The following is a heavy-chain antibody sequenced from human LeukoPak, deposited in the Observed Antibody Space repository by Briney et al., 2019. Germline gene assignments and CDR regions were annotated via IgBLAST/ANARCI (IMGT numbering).Heavy chain of an antibody. V-gene: IGHV3-30-3*01. CDR2: ISSDGNNK. D-gene: IGHD6-19*01. J-gene: IGHJ4*02. CDR1: GFSFSTFA. CDR3: SKGQWLVEQTFDY. Sequence: GGSLRLSCAASGFSFSTFAMHWVRQAPGKGLEWVAVISSDGNNKYNADSVKGRFTISRDNSKNTLFLQVNSLRAEDTAVYYCSKGQWLVEQTFDYWGQGTLVTVSS.